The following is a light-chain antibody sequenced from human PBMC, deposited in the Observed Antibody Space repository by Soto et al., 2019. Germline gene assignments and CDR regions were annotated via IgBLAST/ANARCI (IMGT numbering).Light chain of an antibody. J-gene: IGLJ2*01. CDR3: QSYDSSLSGSGV. Sequence: QSVLTQPPSVSGAPGQRVTISCTGSSSNIGAGYDVHWYQQLPGTAPKLLIYGNNNRPSGVPDRFYGSKSGTSASLAITGLQAEDEADYSCQSYDSSLSGSGVFGGGTKLPS. CDR1: SSNIGAGYD. CDR2: GNN. V-gene: IGLV1-40*01.